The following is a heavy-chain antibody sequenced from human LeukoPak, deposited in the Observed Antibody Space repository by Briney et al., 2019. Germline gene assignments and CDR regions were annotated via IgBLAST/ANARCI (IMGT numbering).Heavy chain of an antibody. V-gene: IGHV3-21*01. D-gene: IGHD3-22*01. Sequence: PGGSLRLSCAASGFTFSSYSMNWVRQAPGKGLEWVSSISSSSSYIYYADSVKGRFTISRDNAKNSLYLQMNSLRAEDTAAYYCARDSGYYDSSGYSDYWGQGTLVTVSS. CDR3: ARDSGYYDSSGYSDY. CDR2: ISSSSSYI. J-gene: IGHJ4*02. CDR1: GFTFSSYS.